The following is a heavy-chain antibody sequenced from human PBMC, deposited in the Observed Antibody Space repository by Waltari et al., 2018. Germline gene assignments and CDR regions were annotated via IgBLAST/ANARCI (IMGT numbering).Heavy chain of an antibody. V-gene: IGHV1-3*01. CDR3: ARAPPYSSSWYNWFDP. CDR1: GYTFTSYA. D-gene: IGHD6-13*01. Sequence: QVQLVQSGAEVKKPGASVKVSCKASGYTFTSYAMHWVRQAPGQRLEWMGWINAGNGNTKYSQEFQGRVTITRDTSASTAYMELSSLRSEDTAVYYCARAPPYSSSWYNWFDPWGQGTLVTVSS. J-gene: IGHJ5*02. CDR2: INAGNGNT.